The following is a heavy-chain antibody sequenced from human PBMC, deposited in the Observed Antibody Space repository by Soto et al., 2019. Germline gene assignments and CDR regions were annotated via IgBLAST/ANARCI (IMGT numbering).Heavy chain of an antibody. J-gene: IGHJ4*02. Sequence: ASVKVSCKASGYTFTSYGISWVRQAPGRGLEWMGWISAYNGNTNYAQKLQGRVTMTTDTSTSTAYMELRSLRSDDTAVYYCARDVLRFLELTLDYWGQGTLVTVSS. V-gene: IGHV1-18*01. CDR2: ISAYNGNT. CDR3: ARDVLRFLELTLDY. CDR1: GYTFTSYG. D-gene: IGHD3-3*01.